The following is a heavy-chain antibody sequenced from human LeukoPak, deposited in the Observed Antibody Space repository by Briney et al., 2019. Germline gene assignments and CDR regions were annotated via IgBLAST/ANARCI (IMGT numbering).Heavy chain of an antibody. CDR3: AKRVSYSSGSHFDY. V-gene: IGHV3-23*01. Sequence: GGSLRLSCAASGFTFSNYPMSWVRQAPGRGLEWVSIVSDNGGSTYYADSVKGRFSISRDNSKNTLYLQMNSLRAEDSAIYYCAKRVSYSSGSHFDYWGQGTLVTVSS. CDR2: VSDNGGST. J-gene: IGHJ4*02. CDR1: GFTFSNYP. D-gene: IGHD3-10*01.